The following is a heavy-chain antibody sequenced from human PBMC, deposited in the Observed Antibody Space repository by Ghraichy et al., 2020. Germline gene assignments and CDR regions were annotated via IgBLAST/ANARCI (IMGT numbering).Heavy chain of an antibody. CDR2: ISSSSTI. V-gene: IGHV3-48*02. D-gene: IGHD5-12*01. CDR3: ARVTSGYEYYYYYYGMDV. Sequence: GGSLRLSCAASGFTFSSYSMNWVRQAPGKGLEWVSYISSSSTIYYADSVKGRFTTSRDNAKNSRYLQMNSLRDEDTAVYYCARVTSGYEYYYYYYGMDVWGQGTTVTVSS. CDR1: GFTFSSYS. J-gene: IGHJ6*02.